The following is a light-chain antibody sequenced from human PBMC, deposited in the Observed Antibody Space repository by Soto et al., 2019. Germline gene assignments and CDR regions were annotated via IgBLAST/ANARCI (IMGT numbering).Light chain of an antibody. CDR2: SNN. Sequence: VLTQPPSASGTPGQRVTISCSGSSSNIGSNTVNWYQQLPGTAPKLLIYSNNQRSSGVPDRFSGSKSGTSASLAISGLQSEDEADYYCAAWDDSLNGVVFGGGTKLTVL. CDR3: AAWDDSLNGVV. V-gene: IGLV1-44*01. J-gene: IGLJ2*01. CDR1: SSNIGSNT.